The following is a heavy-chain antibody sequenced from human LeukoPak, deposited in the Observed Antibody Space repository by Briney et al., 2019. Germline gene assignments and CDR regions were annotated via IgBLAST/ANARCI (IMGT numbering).Heavy chain of an antibody. CDR2: MRPTSGNT. D-gene: IGHD3-3*01. J-gene: IGHJ4*02. CDR3: ARAYDFWSGHRRAYFDY. Sequence: ASVKVSCKASGYTFTDNDINWVRQAPGQGLEWMGWMRPTSGNTEYAQKFQGRVTMTRSTAISTAYMELSRLRSDDTAVYYCARAYDFWSGHRRAYFDYWGQGTLVTVSS. CDR1: GYTFTDND. V-gene: IGHV1-8*01.